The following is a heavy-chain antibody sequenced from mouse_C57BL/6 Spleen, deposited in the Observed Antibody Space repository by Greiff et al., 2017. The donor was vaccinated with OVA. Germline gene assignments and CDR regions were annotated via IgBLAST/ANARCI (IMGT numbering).Heavy chain of an antibody. CDR3: TRVTGRDYAMDY. CDR1: GYTFTSYW. J-gene: IGHJ4*01. D-gene: IGHD4-1*01. V-gene: IGHV1-5*01. Sequence: VQLQQSGTVLARPGASVKMSCKTSGYTFTSYWMHWVKQRPGQGLEWIGAIYPGNSDTSYNQKFKGKAKLTAVTSASTAYMELSSLTNEDAAVYYCTRVTGRDYAMDYWGQGASVTVSS. CDR2: IYPGNSDT.